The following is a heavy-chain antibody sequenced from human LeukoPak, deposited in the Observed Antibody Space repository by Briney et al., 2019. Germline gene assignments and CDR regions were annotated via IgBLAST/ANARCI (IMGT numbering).Heavy chain of an antibody. J-gene: IGHJ6*02. D-gene: IGHD4-11*01. CDR2: ISYDGSNK. CDR3: ARDQTVTTERYDYYYYYGMDV. Sequence: PGGSLRLSCAASGFTFSSYAMHWVRQAPGKGLEWVAVISYDGSNKYYADSVKGRFTISGDNSKNTLYLQMNSLRAEDTAVYYCARDQTVTTERYDYYYYYGMDVWGQGTTVTVSS. V-gene: IGHV3-30-3*01. CDR1: GFTFSSYA.